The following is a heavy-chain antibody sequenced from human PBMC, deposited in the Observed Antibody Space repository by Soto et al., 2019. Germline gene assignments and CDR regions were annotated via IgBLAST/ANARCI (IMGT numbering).Heavy chain of an antibody. CDR1: GFTFSSYA. V-gene: IGHV3-23*01. Sequence: GGSLRLSCAASGFTFSSYAMSWVRQAPGKGLEWVPAISGNGGSTYYADSVKGRFTISRDKSKKTLYLQMNSLSAEDTAVYYCAKDIYDFWSGYWDYWGQGTLVTVSS. J-gene: IGHJ4*02. D-gene: IGHD3-3*01. CDR3: AKDIYDFWSGYWDY. CDR2: ISGNGGST.